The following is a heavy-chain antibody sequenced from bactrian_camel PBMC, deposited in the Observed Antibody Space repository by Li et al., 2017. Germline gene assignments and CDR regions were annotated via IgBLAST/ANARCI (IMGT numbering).Heavy chain of an antibody. V-gene: IGHV3S63*01. Sequence: QLVESGGGSVQAGGSLRLSCAASGNTGHYCMGWFRQAPGKEREGVASIYTNDGSTYCADSVKGRFTITRDNTKNTLYLQMDNLQPEDTAMYYCAAGRLRFCGLARYLYNYLGQGTQVTVS. CDR1: GNTGHYC. J-gene: IGHJ4*01. D-gene: IGHD5*01. CDR2: IYTNDGST. CDR3: AAGRLRFCGLARYLYNY.